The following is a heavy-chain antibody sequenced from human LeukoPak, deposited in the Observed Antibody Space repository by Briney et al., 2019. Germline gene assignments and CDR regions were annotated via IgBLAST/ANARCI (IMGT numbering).Heavy chain of an antibody. CDR3: ERLSGSSGLKY. CDR1: GFTFGVYA. J-gene: IGHJ4*02. Sequence: PGGSLRLSCAASGFTFGVYAMSWVRQAPGKGLEWVATINHDGSETHYVDSVKGRFTISRDNAENSVYLQLNSLRAEDTAVYHCERLSGSSGLKYWGQGTLVTV. D-gene: IGHD6-19*01. V-gene: IGHV3-7*01. CDR2: INHDGSET.